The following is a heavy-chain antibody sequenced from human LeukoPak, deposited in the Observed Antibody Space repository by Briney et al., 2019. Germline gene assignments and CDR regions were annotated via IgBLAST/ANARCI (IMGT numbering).Heavy chain of an antibody. J-gene: IGHJ1*01. CDR3: ARAEANSDWPWRHFQY. D-gene: IGHD6-19*01. CDR1: GYTFTGYY. Sequence: GASVKVSCKASGYTFTGYYMHWVRQAPGQGLEWMGWINPNSGGTNYAQKFQGRVAMTRDTSISTAYMDLRSLRFDDTAVYYCARAEANSDWPWRHFQYWGQGTLVTVSS. CDR2: INPNSGGT. V-gene: IGHV1-2*02.